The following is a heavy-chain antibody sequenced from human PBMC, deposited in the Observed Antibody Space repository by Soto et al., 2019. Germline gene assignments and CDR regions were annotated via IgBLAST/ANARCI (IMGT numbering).Heavy chain of an antibody. D-gene: IGHD6-13*01. Sequence: QVQLVQSGAEVKKPGASVKVSCKASGYTFTNYGINWVRQAPGQGPEWMGWISGYNGETKYAQSLHGRATMTTDTSTSTAYMELRSLRSDDTAVYYCARGGSSWSPDYYQHWGQGTLVSVSS. V-gene: IGHV1-18*01. CDR1: GYTFTNYG. CDR3: ARGGSSWSPDYYQH. CDR2: ISGYNGET. J-gene: IGHJ1*01.